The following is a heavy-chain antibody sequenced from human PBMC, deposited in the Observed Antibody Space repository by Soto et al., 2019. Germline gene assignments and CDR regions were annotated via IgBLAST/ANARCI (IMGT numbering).Heavy chain of an antibody. CDR3: VSQGVNNHYGVDV. D-gene: IGHD2-21*01. J-gene: IGHJ6*02. CDR2: ISSSGSTI. Sequence: GGSLRLSCAASGFTFSSYEMDWVRQAPGKGLQWVSYISSSGSTIYYADSVKGRFTISRDNAKNSLYLQMNSLRAEDTAVYYCVSQGVNNHYGVDVWGQGTTVTVSS. CDR1: GFTFSSYE. V-gene: IGHV3-48*03.